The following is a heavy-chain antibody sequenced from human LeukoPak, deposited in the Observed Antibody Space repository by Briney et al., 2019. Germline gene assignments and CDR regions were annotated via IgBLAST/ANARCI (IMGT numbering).Heavy chain of an antibody. V-gene: IGHV1-69*05. Sequence: SVKVSCKASGGTFSSYAISWVRQAPGQGLEWMGRIIPIFGTANYAQKFQGRVTITTDESTSTAYMELSSLRSEDTAVYYCARDPVGYYYDSSGYYYVDWGQGTLVTVS. D-gene: IGHD3-22*01. J-gene: IGHJ4*02. CDR2: IIPIFGTA. CDR1: GGTFSSYA. CDR3: ARDPVGYYYDSSGYYYVD.